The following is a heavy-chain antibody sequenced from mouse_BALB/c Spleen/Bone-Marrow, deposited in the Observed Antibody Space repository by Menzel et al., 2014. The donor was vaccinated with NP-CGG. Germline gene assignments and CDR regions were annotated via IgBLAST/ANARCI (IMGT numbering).Heavy chain of an antibody. CDR2: IDPANGNT. CDR1: GFNIKDTY. CDR3: ARWEYYAMDD. Sequence: VQLQQSGAELVKPGASVKLSCTASGFNIKDTYMHWVKQRPEQGLEWIGRIDPANGNTKYDPKFQGKATITADTSSNTAYLQLSSLTSEDTAVYYCARWEYYAMDDWGQGTSGPVPS. V-gene: IGHV14-3*02. D-gene: IGHD4-1*01. J-gene: IGHJ4*01.